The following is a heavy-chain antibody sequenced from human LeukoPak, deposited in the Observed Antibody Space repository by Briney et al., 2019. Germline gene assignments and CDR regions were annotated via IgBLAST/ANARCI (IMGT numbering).Heavy chain of an antibody. Sequence: PGGSLRLSCAASGFTFSGYGMHWVRQAPGRGLEWVSGISGGAVSTNYADSVKGRFTISRDNAKNSLYLHMNSLRVEDTAVYYCARDNWIEAHYFDYWGQGTLVTVSS. J-gene: IGHJ4*02. CDR2: ISGGAVST. CDR3: ARDNWIEAHYFDY. D-gene: IGHD1-20*01. V-gene: IGHV3-23*01. CDR1: GFTFSGYG.